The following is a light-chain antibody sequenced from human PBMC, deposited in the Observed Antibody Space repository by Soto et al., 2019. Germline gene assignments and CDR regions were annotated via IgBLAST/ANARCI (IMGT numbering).Light chain of an antibody. CDR3: CSYAGSYSWV. CDR2: DVS. V-gene: IGLV2-11*01. J-gene: IGLJ3*02. Sequence: QSALTQPRSVSGSPGQSVTISCTGTSSDVGGYNYVSWYQQHPGKAPKLMIYDVSKGPSGVPDRFSGSKSGNTASLTISGVQAEDEADYYCCSYAGSYSWVFGGGTKLTVL. CDR1: SSDVGGYNY.